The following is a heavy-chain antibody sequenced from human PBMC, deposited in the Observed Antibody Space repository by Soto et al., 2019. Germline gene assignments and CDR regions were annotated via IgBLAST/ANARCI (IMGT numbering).Heavy chain of an antibody. CDR1: GFTFSSYG. J-gene: IGHJ4*02. D-gene: IGHD6-13*01. Sequence: RRLSCAASGFTFSSYGMHWVRQAPGKGLEWVAVIWYDGSNKYYADSVKGRFTISRDNSKNTLYLQMNSLRAEDTAVYYCARVLRRSSWFQIDDWGQGTLVTVSS. V-gene: IGHV3-33*01. CDR3: ARVLRRSSWFQIDD. CDR2: IWYDGSNK.